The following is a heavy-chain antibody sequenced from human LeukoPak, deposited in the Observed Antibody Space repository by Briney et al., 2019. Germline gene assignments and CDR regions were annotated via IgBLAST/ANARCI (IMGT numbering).Heavy chain of an antibody. CDR3: ARDSSYYDWTGYPHDVFDI. Sequence: IPSQTLSHTCTVSDDSITSGSYSWSWIRHHPGKGLEWIGYIKNSGTTHYNPSLKSRVTISVDTSKNQFSLKMTSVTAADTAVYYCARDSSYYDWTGYPHDVFDIWGQGTMVTVSS. J-gene: IGHJ3*02. D-gene: IGHD3-22*01. V-gene: IGHV4-31*03. CDR2: IKNSGTT. CDR1: DDSITSGSYS.